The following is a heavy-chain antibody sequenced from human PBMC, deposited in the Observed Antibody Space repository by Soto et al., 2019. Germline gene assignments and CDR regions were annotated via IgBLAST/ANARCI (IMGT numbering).Heavy chain of an antibody. J-gene: IGHJ3*02. CDR1: GFTFSSYS. CDR3: EIRYRDHAFDI. V-gene: IGHV3-48*01. D-gene: IGHD2-15*01. Sequence: EVQLVESGGGLVQPGGSLRLSCAASGFTFSSYSMNWVRQAPGKGLEWVSYISYSSSAIYYADSVKGRFTISRDNAKNSLFLQMNSLRAEDTAVYYCEIRYRDHAFDIWGQGTMVTVSS. CDR2: ISYSSSAI.